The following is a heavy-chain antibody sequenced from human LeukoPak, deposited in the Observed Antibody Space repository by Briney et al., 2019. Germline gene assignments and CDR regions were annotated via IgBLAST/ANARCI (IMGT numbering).Heavy chain of an antibody. J-gene: IGHJ4*02. V-gene: IGHV3-30-3*01. CDR1: GFTFSNYV. D-gene: IGHD1-26*01. CDR3: ARERVGTAETFDN. Sequence: GRSLRLSCAASGFTFSNYVMHWVRQAPGKGLEWVAVVSYDGSSPYHADSVRGRFSISSDHSKNTVYLQMDSLGVEDTAVYCCARERVGTAETFDNWGQGTLVTVSS. CDR2: VSYDGSSP.